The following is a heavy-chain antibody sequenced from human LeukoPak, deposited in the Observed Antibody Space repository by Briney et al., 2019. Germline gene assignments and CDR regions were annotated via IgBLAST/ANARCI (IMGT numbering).Heavy chain of an antibody. Sequence: SETLSLTCTVSGGSIGTYYWSWIRQSPGKGLEWIGYINYSGSTIYNPSLQSRVTISVDTSKNQFSLKLSSVTAAETAVYHCAREGRYRYGYNEYHSYMDIWGKGTTVTVSS. CDR3: AREGRYRYGYNEYHSYMDI. D-gene: IGHD5-18*01. CDR2: INYSGST. V-gene: IGHV4-59*01. J-gene: IGHJ6*03. CDR1: GGSIGTYY.